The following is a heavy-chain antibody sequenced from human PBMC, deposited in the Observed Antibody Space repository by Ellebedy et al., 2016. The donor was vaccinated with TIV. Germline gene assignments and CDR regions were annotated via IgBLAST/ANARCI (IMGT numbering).Heavy chain of an antibody. CDR2: IWYDGSNK. J-gene: IGHJ4*02. Sequence: GESLKISCAASGFTFSSYGIHWVRQAPGQGLEWVAVIWYDGSNKYYADSVKGRFTISRDNSKNTLYLQMNSLRAEDTAVYYCATERSGSYYNYWGQGTLVTVSS. D-gene: IGHD1-26*01. V-gene: IGHV3-33*01. CDR3: ATERSGSYYNY. CDR1: GFTFSSYG.